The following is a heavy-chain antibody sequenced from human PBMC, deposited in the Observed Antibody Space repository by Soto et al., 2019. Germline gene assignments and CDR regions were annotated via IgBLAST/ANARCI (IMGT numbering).Heavy chain of an antibody. D-gene: IGHD2-2*01. CDR3: AKGPYQLLSSYFDY. CDR2: ISGSGGST. Sequence: AGGSLRLSCAACGFTFSSYAMSCVRWAPGKGLEWVSAISGSGGSTYYADSVKGRFTISRDNSKNTLYLQMNSLRAEDTAVYYCAKGPYQLLSSYFDYCGQGTLGTVSS. J-gene: IGHJ4*02. CDR1: GFTFSSYA. V-gene: IGHV3-23*01.